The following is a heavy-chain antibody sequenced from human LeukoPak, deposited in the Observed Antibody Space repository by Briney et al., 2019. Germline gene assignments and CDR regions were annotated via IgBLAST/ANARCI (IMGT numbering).Heavy chain of an antibody. CDR3: ARARYSPLPDY. Sequence: GGSLRLSCEASGFTFTNYWMSWVRQAPGKGLEWVSSISSSSSYIYYADSVKGRFTISRDNAKNSLYLQMNSLRAEDTAVYYCARARYSPLPDYWGQGTLVTVSS. J-gene: IGHJ4*02. V-gene: IGHV3-21*01. CDR2: ISSSSSYI. CDR1: GFTFTNYW. D-gene: IGHD2-2*02.